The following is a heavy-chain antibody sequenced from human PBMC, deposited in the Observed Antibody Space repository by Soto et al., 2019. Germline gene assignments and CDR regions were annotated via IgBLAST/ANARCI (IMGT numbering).Heavy chain of an antibody. Sequence: QVQIVESGGGVVQPGRSLRLSCAASGFTFSAYGLHWVRQAPGKGLEWVAVISHDGSDKYYADSAKGRLTVSSDNSLNTLFLRMNSLIAEDTAVCYCAKVLIGSGGYYREKWGQGTLVTVSS. D-gene: IGHD3-22*01. V-gene: IGHV3-30*18. CDR3: AKVLIGSGGYYREK. J-gene: IGHJ4*02. CDR2: ISHDGSDK. CDR1: GFTFSAYG.